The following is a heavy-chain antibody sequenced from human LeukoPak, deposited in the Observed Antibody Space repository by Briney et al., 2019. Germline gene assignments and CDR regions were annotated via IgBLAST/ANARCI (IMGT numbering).Heavy chain of an antibody. CDR2: ISSSSSYI. J-gene: IGHJ4*02. CDR1: GFTFSSYS. V-gene: IGHV3-21*01. Sequence: GGSLRLSCAASGFTFSSYSMNWVRQAPGKGLEWVSSISSSSSYIYYADSVKGRFTISRDNAKNSLYLQMNSLRAEDTAVYYCARTQTYYDILTGYLLPDYFDYWGQGTLVTVSS. D-gene: IGHD3-9*01. CDR3: ARTQTYYDILTGYLLPDYFDY.